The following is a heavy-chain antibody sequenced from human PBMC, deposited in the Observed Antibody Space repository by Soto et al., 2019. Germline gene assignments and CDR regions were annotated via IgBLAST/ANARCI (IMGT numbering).Heavy chain of an antibody. CDR2: IIPIFGTA. CDR1: GGTFSSYA. J-gene: IGHJ4*02. V-gene: IGHV1-69*06. D-gene: IGHD3-22*01. CDR3: ASTFYYDSSGYPLY. Sequence: SVKVSCKXSGGTFSSYAISWVRQAPGQGLEWMGGIIPIFGTASYAQKFQGRVTITADKSTSTAYMELSSLRSEDTAVYYCASTFYYDSSGYPLYWGQGTLVTVS.